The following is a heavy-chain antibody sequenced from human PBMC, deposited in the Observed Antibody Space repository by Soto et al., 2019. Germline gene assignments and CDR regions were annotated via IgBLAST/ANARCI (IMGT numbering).Heavy chain of an antibody. D-gene: IGHD6-19*01. CDR3: ARAWYSSGWTNWYFDL. CDR2: ISSSNSAI. V-gene: IGHV3-48*02. Sequence: VGSLRLSCAASGFTFSSYHMNWVRQAPGKGLEWISYISSSNSAIYYAGSVKGRFTISRDNPKNSLYLQMNSLTDEDTAVYYCARAWYSSGWTNWYFDLWGRGTLVTVSS. CDR1: GFTFSSYH. J-gene: IGHJ2*01.